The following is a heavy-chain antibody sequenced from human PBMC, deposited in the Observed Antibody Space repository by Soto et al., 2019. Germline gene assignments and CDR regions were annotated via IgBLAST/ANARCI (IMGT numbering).Heavy chain of an antibody. CDR1: GGSISSGGYY. V-gene: IGHV4-31*03. CDR3: ARAPTYYDFWSGYSNWFDP. J-gene: IGHJ5*02. Sequence: PSETLSLTCTVSGGSISSGGYYWSWIRQHPGKGLEWIGYIYYSGSTYYNPSLKSRVTISVDTSKNQFSLKLSSVTAADTAVYYCARAPTYYDFWSGYSNWFDPWGQGTLVTVSS. CDR2: IYYSGST. D-gene: IGHD3-3*01.